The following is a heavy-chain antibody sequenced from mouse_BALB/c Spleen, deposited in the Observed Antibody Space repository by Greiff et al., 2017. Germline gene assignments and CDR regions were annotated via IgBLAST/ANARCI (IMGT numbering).Heavy chain of an antibody. CDR3: ARHGGITTAFYAMDY. Sequence: EVKLVESGGGLVKPGGSLKLSCAASGFAFSSYDMSWVRQTPEKRLEWVAYISSGGGSTYYPDTVKGRVTISRDNAKNTLYLQMSSLKSEDTAMYYGARHGGITTAFYAMDYWGQGTSVTVSS. D-gene: IGHD1-2*01. V-gene: IGHV5-12-1*01. J-gene: IGHJ4*01. CDR1: GFAFSSYD. CDR2: ISSGGGST.